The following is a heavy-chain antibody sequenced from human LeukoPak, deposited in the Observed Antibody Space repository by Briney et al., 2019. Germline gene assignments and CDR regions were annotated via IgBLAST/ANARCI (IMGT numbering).Heavy chain of an antibody. CDR1: GFTFGDYA. CDR2: IRSKASGGTT. V-gene: IGHV3-49*03. D-gene: IGHD3-10*01. CDR3: TRGVVPGYYGMDV. Sequence: GGSLRLSCTVSGFTFGDYAMSWFRQAPGKGLEWVGFIRSKASGGTTEYAASVKGRFTISRDDSKSIAHLQMTSLKSEDTAVYYCTRGVVPGYYGMDVWGQGTTVTVSS. J-gene: IGHJ6*02.